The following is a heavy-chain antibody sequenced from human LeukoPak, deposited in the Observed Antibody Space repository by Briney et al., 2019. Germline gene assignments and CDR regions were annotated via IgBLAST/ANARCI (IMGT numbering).Heavy chain of an antibody. Sequence: PSETLSLTCTVSGGSLRSYYWYWIRQSPGKGLEWIGYTYVSGSTNYNPSLKSRVSISVDTSKNHLSLRLTSVTAADTAVYYCAGRVATGSMDVWGQGTTVIVSS. CDR2: TYVSGST. CDR3: AGRVATGSMDV. CDR1: GGSLRSYY. V-gene: IGHV4-59*01. J-gene: IGHJ6*02. D-gene: IGHD5-12*01.